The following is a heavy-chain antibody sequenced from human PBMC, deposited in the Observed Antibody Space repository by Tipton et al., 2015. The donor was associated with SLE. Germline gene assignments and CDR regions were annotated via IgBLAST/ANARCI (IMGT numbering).Heavy chain of an antibody. CDR2: IWYDGSNK. CDR3: AREVVGATGGFDY. J-gene: IGHJ4*02. V-gene: IGHV3-33*01. D-gene: IGHD1-26*01. Sequence: SLRLSCAASGFTFSSYGMHWVRQAPGKGLEWVAVIWYDGSNKYYADSVKGRFTISRDNSKNTLYLQMNSLRAEDTAVYYCAREVVGATGGFDYWGQGTLVTVSS. CDR1: GFTFSSYG.